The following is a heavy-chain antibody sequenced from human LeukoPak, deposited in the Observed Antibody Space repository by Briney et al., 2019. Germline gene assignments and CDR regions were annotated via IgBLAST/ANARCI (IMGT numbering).Heavy chain of an antibody. Sequence: GGSLRPSRAASGFIFSGYWTNWGRQGPGKGLEWVANIKQEGSEQHYVDSVRGRFTISRDNAKNSLYLQMNSLRVEDTAVYYCARDGFVGAADYWGQGTLVTVSS. V-gene: IGHV3-7*01. CDR2: IKQEGSEQ. D-gene: IGHD6-13*01. CDR3: ARDGFVGAADY. CDR1: GFIFSGYW. J-gene: IGHJ4*02.